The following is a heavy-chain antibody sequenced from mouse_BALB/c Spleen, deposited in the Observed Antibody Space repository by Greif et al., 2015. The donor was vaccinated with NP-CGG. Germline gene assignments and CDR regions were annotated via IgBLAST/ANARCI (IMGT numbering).Heavy chain of an antibody. J-gene: IGHJ1*01. CDR2: LNPSNGGT. D-gene: IGHD2-1*01. Sequence: QVQLQQSGAELVKPGASVKLSCKASGYTFTNYYMYWVKQRPGQGLEWIGELNPSNGGTNFNEKFKSKATLTVDKSSSTTYMQLRSLASEDSAVDYCTRYGNYRYFDVWGAGTTVSVSS. CDR3: TRYGNYRYFDV. V-gene: IGHV1S81*02. CDR1: GYTFTNYY.